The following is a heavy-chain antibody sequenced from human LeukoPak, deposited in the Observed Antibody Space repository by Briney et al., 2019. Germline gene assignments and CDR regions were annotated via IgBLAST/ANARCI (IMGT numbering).Heavy chain of an antibody. CDR3: ARLEDCCDGSGYYYH. J-gene: IGHJ4*02. CDR2: IYYRGNT. Sequence: SETLSLTCTVSGGSISSYYWTGIRQPPGKELEWIGYIYYRGNTKYNPSLKSRVSISVDTCKNQFYLNLSSVTAADTAVYYCARLEDCCDGSGYYYHWGQGTLVTVSS. CDR1: GGSISSYY. D-gene: IGHD3-22*01. V-gene: IGHV4-59*08.